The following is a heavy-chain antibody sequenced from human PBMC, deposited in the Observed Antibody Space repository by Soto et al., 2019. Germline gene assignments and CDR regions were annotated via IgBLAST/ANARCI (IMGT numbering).Heavy chain of an antibody. V-gene: IGHV1-2*04. D-gene: IGHD2-8*02. Sequence: QVHLVQSGAEVKRAGASVTVSCKASGYTFSDYYIHWVRQAPGQGLQWMGCINPKSGDRRYEQMFRGWVFMPRDTSISTAYMEVSGLKSDDTAVYFCARGAEIGIELAAFDQWGQGTLVTVSA. J-gene: IGHJ4*02. CDR2: INPKSGDR. CDR3: ARGAEIGIELAAFDQ. CDR1: GYTFSDYY.